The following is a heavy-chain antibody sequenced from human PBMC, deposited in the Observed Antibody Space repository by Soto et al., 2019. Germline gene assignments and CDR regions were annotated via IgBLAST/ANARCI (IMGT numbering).Heavy chain of an antibody. D-gene: IGHD4-17*01. CDR1: GFTFISYS. J-gene: IGHJ4*02. CDR3: ARSGSTVTSDVDY. CDR2: ISSSSSYI. V-gene: IGHV3-21*01. Sequence: EVQLVESGGGLVKPGGSLRLSCAASGFTFISYSMNWVRQAPGKGLEWVSSISSSSSYIYYADSVKGRFTISRDNAKNSLYLQMNSLRAEDTAVYYCARSGSTVTSDVDYWGQGTLVTVSS.